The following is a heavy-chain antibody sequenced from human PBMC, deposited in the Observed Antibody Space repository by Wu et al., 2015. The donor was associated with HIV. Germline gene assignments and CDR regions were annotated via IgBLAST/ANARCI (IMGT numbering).Heavy chain of an antibody. J-gene: IGHJ4*02. CDR2: MNPNSGGT. CDR1: GYTFTDYF. V-gene: IGHV1-2*02. Sequence: QVHLVQSGAEIKKPGASVKVSCKASGYTFTDYFIHWVRQAPGQRPEWMGWMNPNSGGTTYAPKFQGRITMTRDTSTSTAYLEVRSLRSDDTAVYYCARDYCSGGFCHYFFDSWGQGTLVTVSS. D-gene: IGHD2-15*01. CDR3: ARDYCSGGFCHYFFDS.